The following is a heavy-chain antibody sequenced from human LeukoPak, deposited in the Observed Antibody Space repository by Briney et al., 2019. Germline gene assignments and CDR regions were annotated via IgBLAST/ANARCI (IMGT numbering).Heavy chain of an antibody. Sequence: GGSLRLSCAASGFTFSNAWMYWVRQAPGKGLECVGRIKNKADGGTTDYAAPVKDRFSISSDDSENTLFLQMNGLKTEDTAMYYCTTADLRNNSWGQGTLVTVSS. CDR3: TTADLRNNS. D-gene: IGHD1-14*01. CDR2: IKNKADGGTT. J-gene: IGHJ4*02. CDR1: GFTFSNAW. V-gene: IGHV3-15*01.